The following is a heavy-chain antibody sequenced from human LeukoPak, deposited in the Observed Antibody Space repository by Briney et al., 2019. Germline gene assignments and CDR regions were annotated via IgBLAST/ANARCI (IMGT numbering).Heavy chain of an antibody. CDR2: MKPDGSEK. CDR3: ARGSWTAAGY. J-gene: IGHJ4*02. D-gene: IGHD6-13*01. CDR1: GFTFSTYG. V-gene: IGHV3-7*01. Sequence: GGSLRLSCAASGFTFSTYGMIWVRQAPGKGLEWVASMKPDGSEKYYVDSVKGRFTISRDNAKNSLYLQMNSLRVEDTAVYYCARGSWTAAGYWGQGTLVTVSS.